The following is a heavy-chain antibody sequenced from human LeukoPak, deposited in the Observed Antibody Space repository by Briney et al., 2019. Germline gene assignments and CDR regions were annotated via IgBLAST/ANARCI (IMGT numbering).Heavy chain of an antibody. CDR3: ARDLRRGSSSWYVSGGDY. CDR2: FDIEVGET. V-gene: IGHV1-24*01. Sequence: ASVKVSCKVFGETLHKLSMHWVRQAPGKGLEWVGGFDIEVGETIYAQKFQGRVTMTEDTASETAYMELRSLRSDDTAVYYCARDLRRGSSSWYVSGGDYWGQGTLVTVSS. D-gene: IGHD6-13*01. J-gene: IGHJ4*02. CDR1: GETLHKLS.